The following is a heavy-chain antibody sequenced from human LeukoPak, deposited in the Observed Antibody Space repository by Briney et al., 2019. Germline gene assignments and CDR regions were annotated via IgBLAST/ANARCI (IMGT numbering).Heavy chain of an antibody. CDR3: AKNRKQLDY. J-gene: IGHJ4*02. D-gene: IGHD6-13*01. CDR1: GFTFGNYA. V-gene: IGHV3-23*01. CDR2: ISGSGGNT. Sequence: GASLRLSCAASGFTFGNYAMSWVRQAPGKGLEWVSTISGSGGNTYYADSVKGRFTISRDSSKNTLYLQMNSLRAEDTAVYYCAKNRKQLDYWGQGTLVTVSS.